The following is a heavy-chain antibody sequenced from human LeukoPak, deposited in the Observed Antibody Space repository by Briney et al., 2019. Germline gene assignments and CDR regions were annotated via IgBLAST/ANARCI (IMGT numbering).Heavy chain of an antibody. J-gene: IGHJ3*02. Sequence: PGGSLRLSCVASGFTFSSYSMNWVRQAPGKGLEWVSSISSSSSYIYYADSVKGRFTISRDNAKNSLYLQMNSLRAEDTAVYYCARDINRGSPGAFDIWGQGTMVTVSS. D-gene: IGHD1-26*01. CDR3: ARDINRGSPGAFDI. V-gene: IGHV3-21*01. CDR1: GFTFSSYS. CDR2: ISSSSSYI.